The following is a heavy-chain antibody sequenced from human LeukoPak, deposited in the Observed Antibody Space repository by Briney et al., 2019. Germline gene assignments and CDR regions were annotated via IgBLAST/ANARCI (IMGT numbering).Heavy chain of an antibody. Sequence: GGSLRLSCAASGFTFSSYEMNWVRQAPGKGLEWVSYIRSSGSTIHYADSVKGRFTFSRDNAKNSLYLQMNSLRAEDTAVYYCARDLVGIAYRGAFYYWGQGTLVTVSS. CDR1: GFTFSSYE. D-gene: IGHD6-13*01. J-gene: IGHJ4*02. CDR3: ARDLVGIAYRGAFYY. CDR2: IRSSGSTI. V-gene: IGHV3-48*03.